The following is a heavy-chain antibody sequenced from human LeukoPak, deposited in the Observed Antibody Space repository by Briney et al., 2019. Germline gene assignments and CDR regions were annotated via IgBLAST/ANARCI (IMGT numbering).Heavy chain of an antibody. J-gene: IGHJ6*02. D-gene: IGHD3-9*01. V-gene: IGHV3-23*01. CDR1: GFTFSSYA. Sequence: PGGSLRPSCAASGFTFSSYAMSWVRQAPGKGLEWVSAISGSGGSTYYADSVKGRFTISRDNSKNTLYLQMNSLRAEDTAVYYCAKGHYDILTGYYNYGMDVWGQGTTVTVSS. CDR2: ISGSGGST. CDR3: AKGHYDILTGYYNYGMDV.